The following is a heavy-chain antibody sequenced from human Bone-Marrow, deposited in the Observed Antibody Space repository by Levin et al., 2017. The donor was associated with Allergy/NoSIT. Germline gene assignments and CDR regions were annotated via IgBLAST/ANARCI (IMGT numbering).Heavy chain of an antibody. Sequence: SETLSLTCAVYGGSFSGYYWSWIRQPPGKGLEWIGEINHSGSTNYNPSLKSRVTISVDTSKNQFSLKLSSVTAADTAVYYCARGASGYSSGWYLPWDYWGQGTLVTVSS. CDR2: INHSGST. CDR3: ARGASGYSSGWYLPWDY. V-gene: IGHV4-34*01. CDR1: GGSFSGYY. D-gene: IGHD6-19*01. J-gene: IGHJ4*02.